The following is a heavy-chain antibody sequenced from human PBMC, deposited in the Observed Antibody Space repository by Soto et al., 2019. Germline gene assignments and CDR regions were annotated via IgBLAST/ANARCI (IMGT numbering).Heavy chain of an antibody. CDR3: ARVLHYYDSSGYYDPDYYYYYGMDV. CDR2: IYYSGST. D-gene: IGHD3-22*01. Sequence: PSETLSLTCTVSGGSISSYYWSWIRQPPGKGLEWIGYIYYSGSTNYNPSLKSRVTISVDTTKNQFSRRLGSVTAADTAVYYGARVLHYYDSSGYYDPDYYYYYGMDVWGQGTTVTVSS. CDR1: GGSISSYY. V-gene: IGHV4-59*01. J-gene: IGHJ6*02.